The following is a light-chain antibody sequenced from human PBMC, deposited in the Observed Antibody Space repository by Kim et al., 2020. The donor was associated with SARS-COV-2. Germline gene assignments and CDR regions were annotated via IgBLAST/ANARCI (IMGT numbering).Light chain of an antibody. CDR2: GAS. CDR3: QQYGSSPT. V-gene: IGKV3-20*01. CDR1: QSVSSNY. J-gene: IGKJ4*01. Sequence: EIVLTQSPGTLSLSPGERATLSCRASQSVSSNYLAWYKQKPGQTPRLLIYGASSRAAGIPDRFSGSGSGTDFTLTINRLEPEDFALYYCQQYGSSPTFGGGTKLEI.